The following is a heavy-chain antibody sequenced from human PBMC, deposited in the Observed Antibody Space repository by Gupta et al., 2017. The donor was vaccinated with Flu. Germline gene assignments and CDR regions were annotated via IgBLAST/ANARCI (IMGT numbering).Heavy chain of an antibody. Sequence: EVQLFASGGGLAQPGGSLSLSCAASGFTFSHYAMLWVRQAPGKGLEWVSGIRDSGGRPYYEDSVKGRGTISRENSKNTGYLQMNSLRAEDTAIEYGAKEGKTWLLYYFDNWGQGTLGTVSS. J-gene: IGHJ4*02. D-gene: IGHD5-12*01. CDR2: IRDSGGRP. CDR3: AKEGKTWLLYYFDN. V-gene: IGHV3-23*01. CDR1: GFTFSHYA.